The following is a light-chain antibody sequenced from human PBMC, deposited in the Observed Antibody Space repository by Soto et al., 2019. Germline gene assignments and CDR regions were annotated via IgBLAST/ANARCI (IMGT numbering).Light chain of an antibody. CDR1: QSVSSTY. J-gene: IGKJ4*01. V-gene: IGKV3-20*01. CDR2: GTS. CDR3: QQYGSSPPLT. Sequence: VLSQSPGNLFLSPGERATLSCRASQSVSSTYLAWYQLNPGKPPRLLIYGTSSRATVIPYMFSGSWSGTDFTLTIRRLEPEDFAVYYCQQYGSSPPLTFGGGTTWDIK.